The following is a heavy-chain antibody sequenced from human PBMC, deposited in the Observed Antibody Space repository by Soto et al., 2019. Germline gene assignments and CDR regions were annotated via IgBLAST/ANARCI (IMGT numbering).Heavy chain of an antibody. CDR3: ARVLGDWLLYNWFDP. CDR1: GGSISSGGYY. V-gene: IGHV4-31*03. J-gene: IGHJ5*02. D-gene: IGHD3-9*01. CDR2: IYYSGST. Sequence: SETLSLTCTVSGGSISSGGYYWSWIRQHPGKGLEWIGYIYYSGSTYYNPSLKSRVTISVDTSKNQFSLKLSSVTAADTAVYYCARVLGDWLLYNWFDPWGQGTLVTVSS.